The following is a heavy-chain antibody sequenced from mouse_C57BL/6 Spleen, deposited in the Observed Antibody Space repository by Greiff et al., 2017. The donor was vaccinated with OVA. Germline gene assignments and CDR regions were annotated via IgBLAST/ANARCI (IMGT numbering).Heavy chain of an antibody. Sequence: QVQLQQPGAELVRPGTSVKLSCKASGYTFTSYWMHWVKQRPGQGLEWIGVIDPSDSYTNYNQKFKGKATLTVDKPSSTAYMQLSSLTSEDSAVYYCARWDYDPYWGQGTLVTVSA. V-gene: IGHV1-59*01. CDR3: ARWDYDPY. D-gene: IGHD2-4*01. CDR2: IDPSDSYT. CDR1: GYTFTSYW. J-gene: IGHJ3*01.